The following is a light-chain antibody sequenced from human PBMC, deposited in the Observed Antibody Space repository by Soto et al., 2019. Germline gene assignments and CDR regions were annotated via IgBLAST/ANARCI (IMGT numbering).Light chain of an antibody. CDR3: CSYAGSSTLVV. J-gene: IGLJ2*01. CDR1: SSDVGSYNL. V-gene: IGLV2-23*01. Sequence: QSALTQPASVSGSPGQSITISCTGTSSDVGSYNLVSWYQQHPGKAPKLMIYEGSKRPSGVSNRFSGSKSGNTASLTISGLQAEGEADYYCCSYAGSSTLVVFGGGTQLTVL. CDR2: EGS.